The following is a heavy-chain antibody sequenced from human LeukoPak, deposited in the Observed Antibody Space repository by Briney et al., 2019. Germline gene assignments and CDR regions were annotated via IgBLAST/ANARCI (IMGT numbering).Heavy chain of an antibody. J-gene: IGHJ1*01. D-gene: IGHD6-19*01. CDR3: ARDPRPGRWLGFLY. Sequence: QPGGSLRLSCAASGFTFSTYVMSWVRQAPGKGLEWVSAISGSGDYTYYADSVKGRFTISRDNSKSTLYLQMNSLRVEDTAIYYCARDPRPGRWLGFLYWGQGTLVTVSS. CDR2: ISGSGDYT. V-gene: IGHV3-23*01. CDR1: GFTFSTYV.